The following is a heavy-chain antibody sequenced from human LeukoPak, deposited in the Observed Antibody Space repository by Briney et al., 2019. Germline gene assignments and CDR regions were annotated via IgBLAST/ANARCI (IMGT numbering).Heavy chain of an antibody. CDR1: GGTFSSYA. D-gene: IGHD3-3*01. CDR2: IIPIFGTA. CDR3: ARDRGYDFWSGLYYYYYMDV. Sequence: SVKVSCKASGGTFSSYAISWVRQATGQGLEWMGGIIPIFGTANYAQKFQGRVTITADKSTSTAYMELSSLRSEDTAVYYCARDRGYDFWSGLYYYYYMDVWGKGTTVTVSS. V-gene: IGHV1-69*06. J-gene: IGHJ6*03.